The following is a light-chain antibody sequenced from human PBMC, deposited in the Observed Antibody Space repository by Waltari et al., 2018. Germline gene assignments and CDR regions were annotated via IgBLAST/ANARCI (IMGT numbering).Light chain of an antibody. CDR3: QHNYGTPLT. V-gene: IGKV1-39*01. Sequence: DLQMTQSPSSLSASVGDRVTITCRASENVNNYLNWYQQKPGKAPKLLIYKVSTLQSGVPSRFSGSGSGTDYTFTISGLQSEDVGKYYGQHNYGTPLTFGGGTKVAIK. CDR1: ENVNNY. CDR2: KVS. J-gene: IGKJ4*01.